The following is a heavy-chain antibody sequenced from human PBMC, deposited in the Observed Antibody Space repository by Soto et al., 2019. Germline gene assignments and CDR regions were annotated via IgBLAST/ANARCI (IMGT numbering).Heavy chain of an antibody. CDR2: ISPYNGNT. CDR1: GYTFTSYG. CDR3: ARGGFYDSSGARNYYYYGMNV. V-gene: IGHV1-18*01. Sequence: ASVKVSCKASGYTFTSYGISCVRLAPGQGLEWMGWISPYNGNTNYVQKLQGRVTMTTDTSTKTAYMELRSLRSDDTAMYYCARGGFYDSSGARNYYYYGMNVWGQGTTVTVSS. J-gene: IGHJ6*02. D-gene: IGHD3-22*01.